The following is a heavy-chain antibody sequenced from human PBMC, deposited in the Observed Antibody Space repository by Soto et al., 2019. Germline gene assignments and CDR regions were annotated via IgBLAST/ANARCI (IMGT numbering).Heavy chain of an antibody. CDR1: GYTFTSYD. Sequence: VASVTVSCKASGYTFTSYDINWVRQATGQGLEWMGWMNPNSGNTGYAQKFQGRVTMTRNTSISTAYMELSSLRSEDTAVYYCAREWGFSSSSSNYWGQGTLVTVSS. J-gene: IGHJ4*02. CDR2: MNPNSGNT. CDR3: AREWGFSSSSSNY. V-gene: IGHV1-8*01. D-gene: IGHD6-6*01.